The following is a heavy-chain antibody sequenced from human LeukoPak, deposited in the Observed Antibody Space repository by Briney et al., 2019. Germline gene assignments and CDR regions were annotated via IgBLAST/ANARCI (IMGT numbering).Heavy chain of an antibody. Sequence: ASVKVSCKASGYTFTSCGISWVRQAPGQGLEWMGWISAYNGNTNYAQKLQGRVTMTTDTSTSTAYMELRSLRSDDTAVYYCARVFSWQYGVYVDYCIQGRLVTVSS. D-gene: IGHD2-15*01. CDR1: GYTFTSCG. CDR2: ISAYNGNT. CDR3: ARVFSWQYGVYVDY. J-gene: IGHJ4*01. V-gene: IGHV1-18*01.